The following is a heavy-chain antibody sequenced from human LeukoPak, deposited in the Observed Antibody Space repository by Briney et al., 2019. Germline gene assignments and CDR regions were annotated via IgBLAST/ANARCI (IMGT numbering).Heavy chain of an antibody. D-gene: IGHD6-19*01. CDR3: AKPISGGLAVTADWFHP. Sequence: GGSLRLSCAASGFTFSTYWMNWVRQPPGKGLEWVSTINANSGTTSYAASVRGRFSISRDNSKNTHYLQLNTLRADDTATYYCAKPISGGLAVTADWFHPWGQGTLVVVSS. V-gene: IGHV3-23*01. CDR1: GFTFSTYW. J-gene: IGHJ5*01. CDR2: INANSGTT.